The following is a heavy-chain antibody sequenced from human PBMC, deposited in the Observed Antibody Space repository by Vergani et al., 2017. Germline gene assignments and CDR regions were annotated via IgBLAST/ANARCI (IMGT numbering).Heavy chain of an antibody. Sequence: QVQLVQSGAEMKKPGSSVKVSCKASGGTFSSYTISWVRQAPGQGLEWMGGIIPIFGTANYAQKFQGRVTITADKSTSTAYMERSSLRAEDTAVYYCARGGGGYNWFDPWGQGTLVTVSS. V-gene: IGHV1-69*08. D-gene: IGHD1-26*01. J-gene: IGHJ5*02. CDR2: IIPIFGTA. CDR3: ARGGGGYNWFDP. CDR1: GGTFSSYT.